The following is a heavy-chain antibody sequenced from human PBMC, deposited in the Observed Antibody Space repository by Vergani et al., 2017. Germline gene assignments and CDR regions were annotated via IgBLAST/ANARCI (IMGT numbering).Heavy chain of an antibody. CDR2: INHSGST. V-gene: IGHV4-34*01. Sequence: QVQLVQWGAGLLKPSETLSLTCAVYGGSFSGYYWSWIRQPPGKGLEWIGEINHSGSTNYNPSLKSRVTISVDTSKNQFSLKLSSVTAADTAVYYCARGRGYYYYYYMDVWGKGTTVTVSS. CDR1: GGSFSGYY. CDR3: ARGRGYYYYYYMDV. J-gene: IGHJ6*03.